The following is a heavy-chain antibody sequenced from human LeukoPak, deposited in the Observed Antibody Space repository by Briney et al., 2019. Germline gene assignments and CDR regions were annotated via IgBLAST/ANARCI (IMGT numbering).Heavy chain of an antibody. V-gene: IGHV1-46*01. CDR2: INPSGGST. Sequence: GASVKVSCKASGYTFTSYYMHWVRQAPGQGLEWMGIINPSGGSTSYAQKFQGRVTMTRDTSTSTVYMELSRLRSEDTAVYYCARSPRNYGDYVSWFDPWGQGTLVTVSS. J-gene: IGHJ5*02. CDR1: GYTFTSYY. D-gene: IGHD4-17*01. CDR3: ARSPRNYGDYVSWFDP.